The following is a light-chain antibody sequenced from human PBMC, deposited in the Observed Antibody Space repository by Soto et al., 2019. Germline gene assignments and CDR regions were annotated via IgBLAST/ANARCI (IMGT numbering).Light chain of an antibody. Sequence: EIVLTQSPATLSLSPGERASLSCRASQSVGTYLAWYQQKPGQAPRLLIYDASRRATDIPVRFSGVGSGTDFTLTICSLEPEDFAVYYCQQRSNWLTFGGGTKVEIK. CDR2: DAS. CDR3: QQRSNWLT. CDR1: QSVGTY. V-gene: IGKV3-11*01. J-gene: IGKJ4*01.